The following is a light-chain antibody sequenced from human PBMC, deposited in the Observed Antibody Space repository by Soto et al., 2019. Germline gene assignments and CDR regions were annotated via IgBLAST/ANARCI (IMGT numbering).Light chain of an antibody. Sequence: EIVMTQSPATLSVSPGERATLSCRASQSVSSNLAWYQQQPGQAPRLLIYGASTRATGIPARFSGSGSGTEFTLTISSLQSEDFAVYHCQQYNNWPPWTFGQGTKVEIK. CDR3: QQYNNWPPWT. CDR2: GAS. J-gene: IGKJ1*01. V-gene: IGKV3-15*01. CDR1: QSVSSN.